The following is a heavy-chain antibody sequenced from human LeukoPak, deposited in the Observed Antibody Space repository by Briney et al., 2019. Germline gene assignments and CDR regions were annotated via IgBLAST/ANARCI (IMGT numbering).Heavy chain of an antibody. Sequence: GGSLRLSRAASGFTSSTYAMTWVRQGPGKGLEWVSTTSDNGANTYYTDSVRGRFTISRDNSKNTLYLQLNSLRAEDTAVYYCAKDRGYGSGREFDYWGQGTLVTVSS. CDR3: AKDRGYGSGREFDY. D-gene: IGHD3-10*01. J-gene: IGHJ4*02. CDR2: TSDNGANT. CDR1: GFTSSTYA. V-gene: IGHV3-23*01.